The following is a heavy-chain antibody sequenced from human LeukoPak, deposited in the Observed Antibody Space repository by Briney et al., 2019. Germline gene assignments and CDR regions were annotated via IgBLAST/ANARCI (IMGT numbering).Heavy chain of an antibody. D-gene: IGHD4-17*01. V-gene: IGHV1-2*02. CDR2: INPNSGGT. CDR3: ARATGTVTQYYFDY. J-gene: IGHJ4*02. Sequence: ASVKVSCKASGYTFTGYYMHWVRQAPGQGLEWMGWINPNSGGTNYAQKFQGRVTMTRDTSISTAYMELSRLRSDDTAVYYCARATGTVTQYYFDYWGQGTLVTVSS. CDR1: GYTFTGYY.